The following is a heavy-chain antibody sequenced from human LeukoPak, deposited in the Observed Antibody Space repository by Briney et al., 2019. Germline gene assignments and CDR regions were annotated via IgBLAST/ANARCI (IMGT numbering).Heavy chain of an antibody. CDR1: GGSISSHY. D-gene: IGHD3-16*01. V-gene: IGHV4-59*11. CDR2: IYYSGST. Sequence: SETLSHTCTVSGGSISSHYWSWIRQPPGKGLEWIGYIYYSGSTNYNPSLKSRVTISVDTSKNQFSLKLSSVTAADTAVYYCAGHPLGLDYYYYMDVWGKGTTVTVSS. CDR3: AGHPLGLDYYYYMDV. J-gene: IGHJ6*03.